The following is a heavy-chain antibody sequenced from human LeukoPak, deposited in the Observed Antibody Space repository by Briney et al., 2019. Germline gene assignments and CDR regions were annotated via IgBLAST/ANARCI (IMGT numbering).Heavy chain of an antibody. CDR3: AKDLGWELPAEAY. Sequence: GGSLGLSCVASGFTFERYVMNWVRQAPGKGLEWLATIYGSGVSISYADSVKGRFTISRDNSNNTLYLQMNSLRVEDTAMYFCAKDLGWELPAEAYWGQGILVTVSS. CDR1: GFTFERYV. D-gene: IGHD1-26*01. CDR2: IYGSGVSI. V-gene: IGHV3-23*01. J-gene: IGHJ4*02.